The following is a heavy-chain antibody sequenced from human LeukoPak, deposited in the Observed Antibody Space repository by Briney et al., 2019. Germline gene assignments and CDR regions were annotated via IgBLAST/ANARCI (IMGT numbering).Heavy chain of an antibody. CDR3: ARRGASSGGLDY. V-gene: IGHV3-48*01. CDR2: ISSSNNTI. Sequence: GGSLRLSCAASGFTFSSYSMNWVRQAPGKGLEWVSYISSSNNTIYYADSVKGRFTISRDSAKNSLYLQMNSLRAEDTAVYYCARRGASSGGLDYWGQGTLVTVSS. J-gene: IGHJ4*02. D-gene: IGHD6-19*01. CDR1: GFTFSSYS.